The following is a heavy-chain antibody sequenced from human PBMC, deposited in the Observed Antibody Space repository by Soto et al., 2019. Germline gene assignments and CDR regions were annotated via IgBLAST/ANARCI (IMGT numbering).Heavy chain of an antibody. V-gene: IGHV1-69*06. Sequence: SVKVSCKASGGTFSSYAISWVRQAPGQGLEWMGGIIPIFGTANYAQKFQGRVTITADKSTSTAYMELSSLRSEDTAVYYCVGPGLTGYTYYGMDVWRQGTTVTVSS. CDR1: GGTFSSYA. J-gene: IGHJ6*02. CDR2: IIPIFGTA. CDR3: VGPGLTGYTYYGMDV. D-gene: IGHD3-9*01.